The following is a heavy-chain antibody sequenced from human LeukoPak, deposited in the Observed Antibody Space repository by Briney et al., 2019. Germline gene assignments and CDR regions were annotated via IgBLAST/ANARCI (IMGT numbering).Heavy chain of an antibody. CDR1: GYTFTGYY. J-gene: IGHJ5*02. CDR2: INPKSGGT. V-gene: IGHV1-2*02. CDR3: ARGGYCSSTSCYFPHPEYSWFDP. D-gene: IGHD2-2*01. Sequence: ASVKLSCKASGYTFTGYYMHWVRQAPGQGLEWMGWINPKSGGTNYAQKFQGRVTMTRDTSISTAYMELSRLRSDDTAVYYCARGGYCSSTSCYFPHPEYSWFDPWGQGTLVTVSS.